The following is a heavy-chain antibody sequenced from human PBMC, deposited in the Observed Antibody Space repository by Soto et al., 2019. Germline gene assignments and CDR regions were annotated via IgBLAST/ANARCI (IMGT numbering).Heavy chain of an antibody. J-gene: IGHJ3*02. CDR1: GFTFSSYA. CDR3: ANQPDSSGYYPHLRPFDI. Sequence: GSLRLSCAASGFTFSSYAMHSVRQAPCKVLEWVEVISYDGSNKYYADSVKGRFTISRDNCKNTLYLQMHSLRAEDTAVYYCANQPDSSGYYPHLRPFDIWGQGSIVTVSS. D-gene: IGHD3-22*01. CDR2: ISYDGSNK. V-gene: IGHV3-30-3*01.